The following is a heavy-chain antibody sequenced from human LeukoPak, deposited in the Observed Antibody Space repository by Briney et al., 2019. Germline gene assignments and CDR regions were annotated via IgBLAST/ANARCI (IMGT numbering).Heavy chain of an antibody. Sequence: SETLSLTCTVSGVSISSYYWSWIRQPPGKGLEWIGYIYDSGSTNYNPSLKSRVTISVDTSKNQFSLKLSSVTAADTAVYYCARVGGTNYYYYGMDVWGQGTTVTVSS. J-gene: IGHJ6*02. CDR2: IYDSGST. D-gene: IGHD2-2*01. V-gene: IGHV4-59*01. CDR1: GVSISSYY. CDR3: ARVGGTNYYYYGMDV.